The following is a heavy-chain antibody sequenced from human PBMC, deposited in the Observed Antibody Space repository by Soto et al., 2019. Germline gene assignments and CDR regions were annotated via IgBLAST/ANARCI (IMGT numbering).Heavy chain of an antibody. CDR1: GFSFSNAW. CDR3: GTERLLVAAAYDY. CDR2: IKSKSDGVTI. Sequence: VKLVESGGGLVKPGGTLRLSCAAYGFSFSNAWMSWVRQAPGKGLEWVGRIKSKSDGVTIDYAAPEKGRFTISRDDSKSMLDLQMNSLKTADTAVYNCGTERLLVAAAYDYWCQGTRVTVSS. V-gene: IGHV3-15*01. J-gene: IGHJ4*02. D-gene: IGHD2-2*01.